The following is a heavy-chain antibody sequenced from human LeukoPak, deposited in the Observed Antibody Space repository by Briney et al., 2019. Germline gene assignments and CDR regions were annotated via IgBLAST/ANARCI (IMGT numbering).Heavy chain of an antibody. CDR2: IYYSGST. CDR3: ARRTSRRYFDWLLSRGYFDY. Sequence: PSETLSLTCTISGGSVSDYYWSWIRQPPGKGLEWIGYIYYSGSTNYNPSLKSRVTISVDTSKNQFSLKLSSVTAADTAVYYCARRTSRRYFDWLLSRGYFDYWGQGTLVTVSS. J-gene: IGHJ4*02. CDR1: GGSVSDYY. V-gene: IGHV4-59*02. D-gene: IGHD3-9*01.